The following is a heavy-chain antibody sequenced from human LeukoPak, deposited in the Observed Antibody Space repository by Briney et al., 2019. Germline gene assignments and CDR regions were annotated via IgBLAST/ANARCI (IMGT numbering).Heavy chain of an antibody. V-gene: IGHV3-21*01. CDR2: ISSSSSYI. J-gene: IGHJ3*02. CDR3: ARDLIQIMITFGGVPDAFDI. CDR1: GFTFSSYS. D-gene: IGHD3-16*01. Sequence: GGSLRLSCAASGFTFSSYSMNWVRQAPGKGLEWVSSISSSSSYIYYADSVKGRFTISRDNAKNSLYLQMNSLRAEDTAVYYCARDLIQIMITFGGVPDAFDIWGQGTMVTVSS.